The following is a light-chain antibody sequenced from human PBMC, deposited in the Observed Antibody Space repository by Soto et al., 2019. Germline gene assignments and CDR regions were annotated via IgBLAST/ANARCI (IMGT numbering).Light chain of an antibody. Sequence: QSALTQPPSASGSPGQSVTISCTGTSSDIGGYNYVSWYQQHPGKAPKLMIYELSKRPSGVPDRFSGSKSGNTASLTVSGLQAEDEADYYCSSYAGSNTFVVFGGGTKLTVL. V-gene: IGLV2-8*01. J-gene: IGLJ2*01. CDR2: ELS. CDR1: SSDIGGYNY. CDR3: SSYAGSNTFVV.